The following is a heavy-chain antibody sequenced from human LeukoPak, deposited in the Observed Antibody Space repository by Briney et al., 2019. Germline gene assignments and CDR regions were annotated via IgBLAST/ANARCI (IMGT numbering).Heavy chain of an antibody. D-gene: IGHD2-2*01. Sequence: AGGSLRLSCAASGFTFSTYWMHWVRQAPGKGLVWVSRINGDGSSTTYADSVKGRFTISRDNGKNTLYLQMNSLRAEDTAVYYCARGYCSSTSCPKAYYFDYWGQGTLVTVSS. V-gene: IGHV3-74*01. J-gene: IGHJ4*02. CDR3: ARGYCSSTSCPKAYYFDY. CDR1: GFTFSTYW. CDR2: INGDGSST.